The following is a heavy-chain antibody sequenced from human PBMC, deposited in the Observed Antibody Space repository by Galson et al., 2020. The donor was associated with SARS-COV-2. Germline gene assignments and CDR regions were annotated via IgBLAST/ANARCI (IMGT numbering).Heavy chain of an antibody. CDR1: GAAIRSGPYH. J-gene: IGHJ6*02. Sequence: PSQTRSLTCTVSGAAIRSGPYHWRWTRQPAGKGLASIGRIYTSGDTNYNPSLKSRVTISLDTSKNQFSLRLRSVTAADTAVYYCARGEFIEFNYYGMDVWGQGTTVTVSS. D-gene: IGHD2-15*01. CDR3: ARGEFIEFNYYGMDV. V-gene: IGHV4-61*02. CDR2: IYTSGDT.